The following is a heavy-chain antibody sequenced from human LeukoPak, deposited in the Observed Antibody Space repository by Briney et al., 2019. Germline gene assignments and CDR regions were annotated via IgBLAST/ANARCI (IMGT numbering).Heavy chain of an antibody. CDR1: GGSISSSNW. Sequence: PSGTLSLTCAVSGGSISSSNWWSWVRQPPGKGLEWIGEIYHSGSTNYNPSLKSRVTISVDTSRNQFSLKLISVTAADTAVYYCARAAHCTGDDCYSPFDHWGQGTLVTVSS. D-gene: IGHD2-15*01. CDR2: IYHSGST. J-gene: IGHJ4*02. V-gene: IGHV4-4*02. CDR3: ARAAHCTGDDCYSPFDH.